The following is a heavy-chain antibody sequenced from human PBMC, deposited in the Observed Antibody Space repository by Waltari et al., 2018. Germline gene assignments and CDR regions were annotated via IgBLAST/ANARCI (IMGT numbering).Heavy chain of an antibody. J-gene: IGHJ3*02. Sequence: QVQLQESGPGLVKPSQTLSLTCTVSGGPISSGSYYWSWIRPPAGKGLEWIGRIYTSGSTNYNPSLKSRVTISVDTSKNQFSLKLSSVTAADTAVYYCARGVRFLEWLPYAFDIWGQGTMVTVSS. CDR3: ARGVRFLEWLPYAFDI. CDR2: IYTSGST. D-gene: IGHD3-3*01. V-gene: IGHV4-61*02. CDR1: GGPISSGSYY.